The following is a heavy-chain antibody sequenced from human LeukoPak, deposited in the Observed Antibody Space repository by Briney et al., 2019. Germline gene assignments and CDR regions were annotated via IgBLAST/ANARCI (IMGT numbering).Heavy chain of an antibody. D-gene: IGHD4-17*01. Sequence: GASVKVSCKASGYTFTGYYMHWVRQAPGQGLEWMGWINPNSGGTNYAQKFQGRVTMTRDTSISTAYMELSRLRSDDTAVYYCARDLLVNFFSHDYGDYDLIDYWGQGTLVTVSS. V-gene: IGHV1-2*02. CDR3: ARDLLVNFFSHDYGDYDLIDY. CDR1: GYTFTGYY. CDR2: INPNSGGT. J-gene: IGHJ4*02.